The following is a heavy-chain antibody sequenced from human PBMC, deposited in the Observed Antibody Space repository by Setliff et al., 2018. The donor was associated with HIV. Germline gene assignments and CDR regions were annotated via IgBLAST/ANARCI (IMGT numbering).Heavy chain of an antibody. CDR1: GGSISSYY. J-gene: IGHJ3*02. V-gene: IGHV4-59*01. CDR2: IYYSGST. D-gene: IGHD3-16*02. Sequence: PSETLSLTCTVSGGSISSYYWSWIRQPPGKGLEWIGYIYYSGSTNYNPSLKSRVTISVDTSKNQFSLKLSSVTAADTAVYYCARRRFMITFGGFIGRNAFDIWGQGTMVTVSS. CDR3: ARRRFMITFGGFIGRNAFDI.